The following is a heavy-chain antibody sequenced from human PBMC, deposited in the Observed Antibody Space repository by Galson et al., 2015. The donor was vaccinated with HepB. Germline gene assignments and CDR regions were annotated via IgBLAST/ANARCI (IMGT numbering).Heavy chain of an antibody. J-gene: IGHJ4*02. CDR2: ITTSGSST. D-gene: IGHD1-14*01. CDR1: GLTFSSYD. CDR3: ASWKTGTD. Sequence: SLRLSCAASGLTFSSYDMSWVRQAPGKGLEWVSAITTSGSSTSYADSVKGRFTTSRDNSKKTLYLQMNSVTGEDTAVYYWASWKTGTDWGQGTLVTVSS. V-gene: IGHV3-23*01.